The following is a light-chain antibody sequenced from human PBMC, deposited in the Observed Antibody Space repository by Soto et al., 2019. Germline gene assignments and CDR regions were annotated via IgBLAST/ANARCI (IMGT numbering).Light chain of an antibody. J-gene: IGKJ5*01. CDR2: GAS. CDR3: QQYGSSPPIT. Sequence: EIVMTQSPATLSVSPWERATLSCRASQSVSSDLAWYHQKPGQAPRLLIYGASSRATGIPDRFSGSGSGTDFTLTISRLEPEDFAVYYCQQYGSSPPITFGQGTRLEIK. V-gene: IGKV3-20*01. CDR1: QSVSSD.